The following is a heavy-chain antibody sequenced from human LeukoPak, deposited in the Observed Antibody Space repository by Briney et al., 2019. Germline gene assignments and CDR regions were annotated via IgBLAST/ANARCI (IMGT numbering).Heavy chain of an antibody. CDR2: ISCSGST. CDR1: SGAISSNNYY. J-gene: IGHJ4*02. Sequence: SETLSLTCTVSSGAISSNNYYWGWIRQPPGKGLEWIGSISCSGSTDYNPSLKSRVTISVDTSNNQFSLRLSSVTAADTAVYYCARHSGSYLYYFDFWGRGALVTVSS. CDR3: ARHSGSYLYYFDF. V-gene: IGHV4-39*01. D-gene: IGHD1-26*01.